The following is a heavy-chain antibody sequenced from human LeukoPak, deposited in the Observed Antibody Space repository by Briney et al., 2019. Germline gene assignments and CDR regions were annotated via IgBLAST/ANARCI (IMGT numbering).Heavy chain of an antibody. CDR1: GYSFTSYG. D-gene: IGHD3-10*01. Sequence: ASVKVSCEASGYSFTSYGISWVRQPPGPGLGRMGLVSVYNGNTNYAQKLQGRVTMTTDTSTSTAYMELRSLRSDDTAVYYCARDPQYYYGSGRNPNAFDIWGQGTMVTVSS. CDR2: VSVYNGNT. CDR3: ARDPQYYYGSGRNPNAFDI. V-gene: IGHV1-18*01. J-gene: IGHJ3*02.